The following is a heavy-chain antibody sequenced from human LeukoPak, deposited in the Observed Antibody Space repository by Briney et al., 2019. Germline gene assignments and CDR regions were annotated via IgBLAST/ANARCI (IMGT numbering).Heavy chain of an antibody. V-gene: IGHV1-69*05. CDR2: IIPIFGTA. CDR1: GGTFSSYA. D-gene: IGHD6-6*01. CDR3: ASSGARSSSPPYYYYYYYMDV. Sequence: SVKVSCKASGGTFSSYAISWVRQAPGQGLEWMGRIIPIFGTANYAQKFQGRVTITTDESTSTAYMELSSLRSEDTAVYYCASSGARSSSPPYYYYYYYMDVWGKGTTVTVSS. J-gene: IGHJ6*03.